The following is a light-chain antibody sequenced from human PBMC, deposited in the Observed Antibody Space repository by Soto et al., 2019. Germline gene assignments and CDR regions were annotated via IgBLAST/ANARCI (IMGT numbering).Light chain of an antibody. J-gene: IGKJ1*01. CDR1: QSVSSN. V-gene: IGKV3-15*01. Sequence: EIVMTQSPATLSVSPGERATLSCRASQSVSSNLAWYQQKPGQAPRLLIYAASTRATGIPARFSGSGSGTEFTLTISSLQSEDFAVYYCQQYNNWPSWTFGPGTKVDIK. CDR2: AAS. CDR3: QQYNNWPSWT.